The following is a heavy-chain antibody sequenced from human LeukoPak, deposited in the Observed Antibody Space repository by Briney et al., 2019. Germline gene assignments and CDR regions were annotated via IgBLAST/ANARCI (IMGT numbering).Heavy chain of an antibody. J-gene: IGHJ4*02. V-gene: IGHV3-7*03. CDR3: AREFDDYVWGSYRYPILDY. CDR2: IKQDGSEK. Sequence: PGGSLRLSCAASGFTFSSYWMSWVRQAPGKGLEWVANIKQDGSEKYYVDSVKGRFTISRDNAKNSLYLQMNSLRAEDTAVYYCAREFDDYVWGSYRYPILDYWGQGTQVTVSS. D-gene: IGHD3-16*02. CDR1: GFTFSSYW.